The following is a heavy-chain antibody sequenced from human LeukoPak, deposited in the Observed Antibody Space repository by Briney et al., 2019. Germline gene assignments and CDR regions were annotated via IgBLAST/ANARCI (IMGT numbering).Heavy chain of an antibody. CDR1: RFTFSSYA. CDR2: ISGSGGST. V-gene: IGHV3-23*01. D-gene: IGHD6-25*01. CDR3: AKDGGIAASIGDFDY. Sequence: PGGSLRLSCAASRFTFSSYAMSWVRQAPGKGLEWVSAISGSGGSTYYADSVKGRFTISRDNSKNTLYLQMNSLRAEDTAVYYCAKDGGIAASIGDFDYWGQGTLVTVSS. J-gene: IGHJ4*02.